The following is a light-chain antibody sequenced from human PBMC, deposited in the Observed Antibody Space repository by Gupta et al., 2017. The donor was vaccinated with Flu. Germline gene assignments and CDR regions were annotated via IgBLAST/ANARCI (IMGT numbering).Light chain of an antibody. CDR2: VAS. CDR1: QSVSSY. V-gene: IGKV3-11*01. CDR3: QQRSNRPRS. J-gene: IGKJ2*03. Sequence: IVFTQSPPNQSLSLGERATLSCRASQSVSSYLAWYQQKPGQAPRLLIYVASDRTTGIPARFSGSGSGTDFTLTISSLEPEDFAVYYCQQRSNRPRSFGQGTKLEIK.